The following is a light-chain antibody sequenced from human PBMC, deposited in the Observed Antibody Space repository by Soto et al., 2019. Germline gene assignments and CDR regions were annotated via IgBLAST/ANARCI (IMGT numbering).Light chain of an antibody. V-gene: IGKV1-39*01. CDR1: QSISSY. CDR2: AAS. Sequence: DIQMTQSPSSLSASVGYRVTITCQASQSISSYLNWYQQKPGKAPKLLIYAASSLQSGVPSRFSGSGSGTDFTLTISSLQPEDFETYYCQQSYSTPTTFGQGTMVDIK. J-gene: IGKJ1*01. CDR3: QQSYSTPTT.